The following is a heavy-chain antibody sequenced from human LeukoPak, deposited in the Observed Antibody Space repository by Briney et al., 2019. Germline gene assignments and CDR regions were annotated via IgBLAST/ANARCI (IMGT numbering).Heavy chain of an antibody. J-gene: IGHJ4*02. V-gene: IGHV4-39*02. CDR1: GGSITSSNYY. CDR2: IYHSGTT. CDR3: ARYTEMVTGQIDY. D-gene: IGHD5-18*01. Sequence: PSETLSLTCTVSGGSITSSNYYWGWIRQPPGKGLEWIGSIYHSGTTYYNPSLKSRVTISVDTSKNHFSLRLSSVTAADTAVYYCARYTEMVTGQIDYWGQGTLVTVSS.